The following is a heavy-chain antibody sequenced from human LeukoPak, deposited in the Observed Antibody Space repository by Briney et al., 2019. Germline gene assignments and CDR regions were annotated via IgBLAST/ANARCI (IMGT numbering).Heavy chain of an antibody. Sequence: GGSLRLSCAASGFTFSDYYMSWIRQAPGKGLEWVSYISSSGSTIYYADSVKGRFTISRDNAKNSLYLQMNSLRAEDTAVYYCVKLNYDILTGYYYFDYWGQGTLVTVSS. CDR2: ISSSGSTI. CDR3: VKLNYDILTGYYYFDY. J-gene: IGHJ4*02. CDR1: GFTFSDYY. D-gene: IGHD3-9*01. V-gene: IGHV3-11*04.